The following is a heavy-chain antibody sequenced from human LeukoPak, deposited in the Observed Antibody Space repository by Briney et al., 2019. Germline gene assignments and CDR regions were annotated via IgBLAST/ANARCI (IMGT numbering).Heavy chain of an antibody. CDR3: AKDAQRGFDFSNSLES. CDR1: GFTFSHYG. J-gene: IGHJ4*02. Sequence: GGSLRLSCAASGFTFSHYGMHWVRQAPGKGLEWVAVIWNDGTDKYYGDSVKGRFTISRDNSKNTVYLQMNSLRVEDTAVYYCAKDAQRGFDFSNSLESWGQGTLVTVSS. D-gene: IGHD4-11*01. V-gene: IGHV3-33*06. CDR2: IWNDGTDK.